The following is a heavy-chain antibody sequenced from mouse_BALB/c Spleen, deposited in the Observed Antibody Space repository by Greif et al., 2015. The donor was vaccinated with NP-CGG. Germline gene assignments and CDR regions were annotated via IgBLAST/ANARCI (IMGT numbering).Heavy chain of an antibody. Sequence: EVKLQESGGGLVQPGGSRKLSCAASGFTFSSFGMHWVRQAPEKGLEWVAYISSGSSTIYYADTVKGRFTISRDNPKNTLFLQMTSLRSEDTAMYYCARSNYDYDGGFAYWGQGTLVTVSA. CDR1: GFTFSSFG. CDR2: ISSGSSTI. CDR3: ARSNYDYDGGFAY. D-gene: IGHD2-4*01. V-gene: IGHV5-17*02. J-gene: IGHJ3*01.